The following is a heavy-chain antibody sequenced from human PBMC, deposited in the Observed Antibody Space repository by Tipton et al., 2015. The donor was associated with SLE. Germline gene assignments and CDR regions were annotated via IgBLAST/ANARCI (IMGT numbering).Heavy chain of an antibody. V-gene: IGHV1-8*01. CDR1: GYTFTSYD. D-gene: IGHD3-22*01. Sequence: QSGAEVKKPGASVKVSCKTSGYTFTSYDINWVRQATGQGLEWMAWMNPNNGDTGYAQTFQGRVTLTRNTSTSVVYLELSSLRYDDTAVYYWARDYYDSSGRIWFDSWGQGTLVTVSS. CDR2: MNPNNGDT. J-gene: IGHJ5*01. CDR3: ARDYYDSSGRIWFDS.